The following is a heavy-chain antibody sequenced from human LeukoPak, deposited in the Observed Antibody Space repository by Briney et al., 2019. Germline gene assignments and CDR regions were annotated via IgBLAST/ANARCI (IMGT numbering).Heavy chain of an antibody. V-gene: IGHV3-21*01. J-gene: IGHJ4*02. CDR2: ISSSSSYI. D-gene: IGHD4-17*01. CDR3: ARDRRSDYGDTPPFDY. Sequence: GGSLRLSCAASGFTFSSYSMNWVRQAPGKGLEWVSSISSSSSYIYYADSVKGRFTISRENTKNSLYLQMNSLRAEDTAVYYCARDRRSDYGDTPPFDYWGQGTLVTVSS. CDR1: GFTFSSYS.